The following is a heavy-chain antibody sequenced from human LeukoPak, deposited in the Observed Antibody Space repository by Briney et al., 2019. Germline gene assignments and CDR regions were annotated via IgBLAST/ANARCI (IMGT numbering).Heavy chain of an antibody. CDR1: GFTFSSYE. V-gene: IGHV3-48*03. CDR3: ARQIVSAVAGNFDY. D-gene: IGHD6-19*01. CDR2: ISRSGSTR. Sequence: PGGSLRLSCAASGFTFSSYEMNWVRQAPGKGLEWVSYISRSGSTRTYADSVKGRFTISRDNAQNSLYLEMNSLRAEDTAVYYCARQIVSAVAGNFDYWGQGNLVTVSS. J-gene: IGHJ4*02.